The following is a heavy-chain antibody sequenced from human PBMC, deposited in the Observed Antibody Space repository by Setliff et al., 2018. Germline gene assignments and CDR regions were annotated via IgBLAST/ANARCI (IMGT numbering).Heavy chain of an antibody. CDR1: GFTFSSAY. Sequence: GGSLRLSCAGSGFTFSSAYMTWVRQGPGKGLEWVGRITSKTDGGTTDYAAPVKGRFTISRDDSKNTLYLQMNSLKTEDTAVYYCTTGYSYGYVIVGAFDIWGQGTMVTVSS. V-gene: IGHV3-15*01. CDR2: ITSKTDGGTT. CDR3: TTGYSYGYVIVGAFDI. J-gene: IGHJ3*02. D-gene: IGHD5-18*01.